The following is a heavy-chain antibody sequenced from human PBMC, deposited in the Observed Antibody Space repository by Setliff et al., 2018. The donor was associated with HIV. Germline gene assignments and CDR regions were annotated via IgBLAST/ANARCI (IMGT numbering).Heavy chain of an antibody. CDR3: ASRVYYYDESAILREEGFVP. CDR2: IYRTGKT. V-gene: IGHV4-59*04. CDR1: GFTFSNAW. D-gene: IGHD3-22*01. Sequence: GSLRLSCTASGFTFSNAWMTWVRQVPGKGLEFIGSIYRTGKTYYNLSLKSRLTMSLDTSKNQFSLNLSSVTAADTAVYYCASRVYYYDESAILREEGFVPWGQGTLVTVSS. J-gene: IGHJ5*02.